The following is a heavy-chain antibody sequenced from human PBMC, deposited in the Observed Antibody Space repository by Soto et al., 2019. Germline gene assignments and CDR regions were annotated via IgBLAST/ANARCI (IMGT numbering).Heavy chain of an antibody. Sequence: ASVKVSCKASGGTFSIYTITCVLQSRGRGLEWMGGITPMFGTPNYAQKFQGRVTITADESTSTAYMELSSLRSEDTAMYYCARDGTLYDSSAYYYLYWGQGTLVTVSS. CDR2: ITPMFGTP. CDR3: ARDGTLYDSSAYYYLY. D-gene: IGHD3-22*01. CDR1: GGTFSIYT. V-gene: IGHV1-69*13. J-gene: IGHJ4*02.